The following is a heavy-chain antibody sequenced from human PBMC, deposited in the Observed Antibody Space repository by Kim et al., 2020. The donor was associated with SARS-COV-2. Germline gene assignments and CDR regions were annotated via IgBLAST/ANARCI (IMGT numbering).Heavy chain of an antibody. CDR3: ARQSPTSGDY. CDR1: GGPISNSNYY. V-gene: IGHV4-39*01. D-gene: IGHD3-10*01. J-gene: IGHJ4*02. Sequence: SETLSLTCTVSGGPISNSNYYWGWVRQPPGKGLEWIGRIYYSGTTNYNPSLKSRVTISVDTSKNQFSLTLSSVTASDTAVYYCARQSPTSGDYWGQGTLVTVSS. CDR2: IYYSGTT.